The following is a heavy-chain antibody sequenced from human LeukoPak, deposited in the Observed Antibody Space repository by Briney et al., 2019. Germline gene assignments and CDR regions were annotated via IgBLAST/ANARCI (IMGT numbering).Heavy chain of an antibody. J-gene: IGHJ4*02. CDR1: GYSFTSYW. D-gene: IGHD3-22*01. CDR2: IYPGDSDT. Sequence: GESLKISCKGSGYSFTSYWIGWVRQMPGKGLEWMGIIYPGDSDTRYSPSFQGQVTISADKSISTAYLQWSSLKASDTAMYYCARQGVHYYDSSGHYYAFDYWGQGTLVTVSS. CDR3: ARQGVHYYDSSGHYYAFDY. V-gene: IGHV5-51*01.